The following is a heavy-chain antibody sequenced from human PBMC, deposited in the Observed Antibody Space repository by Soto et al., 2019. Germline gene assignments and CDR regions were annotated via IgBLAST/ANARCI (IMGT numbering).Heavy chain of an antibody. D-gene: IGHD3-22*01. CDR1: GTTFSNFA. J-gene: IGHJ4*02. V-gene: IGHV1-69*12. CDR3: VRGPDYEGYFDY. CDR2: IILSFGTP. Sequence: QVRLVQSGAEVKKTGSSVKVSCEASGTTFSNFAIGWVRQAPGQGLEWMGGIILSFGTPNYAQKFQGRVTISADESMTTAYMELRGLRSEDTAVYYCVRGPDYEGYFDYWGQGTLVTVSS.